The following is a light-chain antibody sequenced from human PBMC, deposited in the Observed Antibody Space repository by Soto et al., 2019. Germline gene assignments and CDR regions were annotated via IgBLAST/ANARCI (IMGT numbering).Light chain of an antibody. CDR2: SAT. CDR1: QSVSSSY. Sequence: EIVLTQSPGTLSLSPGERATLSCRASQSVSSSYLAWYQQKPGQATSLLIYSATSRADGITESFSGRGSGTDFALRISRLVPEEFAVYLLHQYASQPRRFGGGTKVDIK. J-gene: IGKJ4*01. CDR3: HQYASQPRR. V-gene: IGKV3-20*01.